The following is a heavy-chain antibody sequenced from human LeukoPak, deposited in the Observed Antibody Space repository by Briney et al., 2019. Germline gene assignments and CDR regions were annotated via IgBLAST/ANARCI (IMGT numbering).Heavy chain of an antibody. V-gene: IGHV4-39*01. CDR1: GGSISSSSYY. Sequence: SETLSLTCTVSGGSISSSSYYWGWIRQPPGKGLERLGSIYYSGSTYYNPSLKSRVTISVDTSKNQFSLKLSSVTAADTAVYYCARLPPPYYYDSSGYGSDYWGQGTLVTVSS. J-gene: IGHJ4*02. CDR2: IYYSGST. D-gene: IGHD3-22*01. CDR3: ARLPPPYYYDSSGYGSDY.